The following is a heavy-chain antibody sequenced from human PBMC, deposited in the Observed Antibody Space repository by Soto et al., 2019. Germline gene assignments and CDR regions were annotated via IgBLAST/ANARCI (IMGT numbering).Heavy chain of an antibody. J-gene: IGHJ4*02. D-gene: IGHD2-15*01. Sequence: QLQLQESGPGLVKPSETLSLTCTVSGGSISSSSYYWGWIRQPPGKGLEWIGSIYYSGSTYYNPSLKTAVTISADPSKIQCSREVSSVTAADAAVYSCARHTPAISISDHWGQGTLVTVSS. CDR3: ARHTPAISISDH. V-gene: IGHV4-39*01. CDR2: IYYSGST. CDR1: GGSISSSSYY.